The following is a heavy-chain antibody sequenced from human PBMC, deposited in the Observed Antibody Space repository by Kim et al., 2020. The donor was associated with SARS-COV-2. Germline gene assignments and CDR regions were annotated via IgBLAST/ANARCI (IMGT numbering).Heavy chain of an antibody. CDR3: ARDPEGITMVRGVQIDY. CDR2: ISAYNGNT. D-gene: IGHD3-10*01. Sequence: ASVKVSCKASGYTFTSYGISWVRQAPGQGLEWMGWISAYNGNTNYAQKLQGRVTMTTDTSTSTAYMELRSLRSDDTAVYYCARDPEGITMVRGVQIDYWGQGTLVTVSS. V-gene: IGHV1-18*01. J-gene: IGHJ4*02. CDR1: GYTFTSYG.